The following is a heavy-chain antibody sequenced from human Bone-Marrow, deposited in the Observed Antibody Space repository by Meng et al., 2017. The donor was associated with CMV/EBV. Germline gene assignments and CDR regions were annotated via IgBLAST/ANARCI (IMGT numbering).Heavy chain of an antibody. Sequence: ATSGVTYSGYWMQWVRQVPGKGLEWGAHINIDGNATSYADSVKGRFTISRDKAKNMLYLQLNSLRGEDTAVYYCTTDRSRGFSFDYWGQGTLVTVSS. D-gene: IGHD5-12*01. CDR3: TTDRSRGFSFDY. V-gene: IGHV3-74*01. J-gene: IGHJ4*02. CDR1: GVTYSGYW. CDR2: INIDGNAT.